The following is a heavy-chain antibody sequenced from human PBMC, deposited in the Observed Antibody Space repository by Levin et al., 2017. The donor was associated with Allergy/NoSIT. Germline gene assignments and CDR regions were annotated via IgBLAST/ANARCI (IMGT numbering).Heavy chain of an antibody. V-gene: IGHV4-39*01. CDR3: ATLEYSSTDRHFDY. CDR1: GGSISSSSYY. Sequence: SETLSLTCTVSGGSISSSSYYWGWIRQPPGKGLEWIGSIYYSGSTYYNPSLKSRVTISVDTSKNQFSLKLSSVTAADTAVYYCATLEYSSTDRHFDYWGQGTLVTVSS. CDR2: IYYSGST. D-gene: IGHD6-6*01. J-gene: IGHJ4*02.